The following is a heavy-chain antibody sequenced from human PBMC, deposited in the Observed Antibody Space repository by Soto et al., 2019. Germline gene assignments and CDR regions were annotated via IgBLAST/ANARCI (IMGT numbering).Heavy chain of an antibody. CDR3: ARATMIRFDP. CDR1: GFTFSSYS. Sequence: SGGSLRLSCAASGFTFSSYSMNWVRQAPGKGLEWVSYISSSSSTIYYADSVKGRFTISRDNAKNSLYLQMNSLRAEDTAVYYCARATMIRFDPWGQGTLVTVSS. CDR2: ISSSSSTI. D-gene: IGHD3-16*01. V-gene: IGHV3-48*01. J-gene: IGHJ5*02.